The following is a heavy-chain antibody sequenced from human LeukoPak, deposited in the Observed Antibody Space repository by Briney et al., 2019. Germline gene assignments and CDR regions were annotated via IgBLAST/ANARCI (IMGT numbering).Heavy chain of an antibody. D-gene: IGHD4-17*01. Sequence: SVKVSCKASGGTFSSYAISWVRQAPGQGLEWMGRIIPILGIANYAQKFQGRVTITADKSTSTAYMELSSLRSEDTAVYYCARDPHGDPFDYWGQGTLVTVSS. CDR1: GGTFSSYA. CDR3: ARDPHGDPFDY. CDR2: IIPILGIA. J-gene: IGHJ4*02. V-gene: IGHV1-69*04.